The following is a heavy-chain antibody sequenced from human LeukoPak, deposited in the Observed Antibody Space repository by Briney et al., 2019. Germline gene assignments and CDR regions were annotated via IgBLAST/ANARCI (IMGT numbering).Heavy chain of an antibody. CDR2: IKQDESEK. J-gene: IGHJ4*02. V-gene: IGHV3-7*01. Sequence: GGSLRPSCAASGFTFSDYYMTWIRQAPGKGLEWVANIKQDESEKYYMDSVKGRFTISRDNAKNSLSLQMSSLRADDTAVYYCARVGRDSKYGYFDFWGQGTLVTVSS. CDR3: ARVGRDSKYGYFDF. D-gene: IGHD4-11*01. CDR1: GFTFSDYY.